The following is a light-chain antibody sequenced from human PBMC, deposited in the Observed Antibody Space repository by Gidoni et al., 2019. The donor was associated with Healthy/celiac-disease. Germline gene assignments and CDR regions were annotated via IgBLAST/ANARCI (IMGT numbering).Light chain of an antibody. CDR1: QSVSSN. J-gene: IGKJ5*01. CDR3: QQYNNWPPIT. Sequence: EIVMTQSPATLSVTPGERATLSCRASQSVSSNLAWYQQKRGQAPRLLIYGASTRATGIPARFSGSGSGTEFTLTISSRQSEDFAVYYCQQYNNWPPITFGQGTRLEIK. CDR2: GAS. V-gene: IGKV3-15*01.